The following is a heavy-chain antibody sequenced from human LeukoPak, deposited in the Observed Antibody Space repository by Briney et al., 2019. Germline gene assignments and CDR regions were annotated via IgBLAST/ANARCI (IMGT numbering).Heavy chain of an antibody. CDR1: GGSISSSSYY. V-gene: IGHV4-39*01. J-gene: IGHJ4*02. CDR3: ARIVGATLFDY. CDR2: IYYSGST. Sequence: SETLSLTCTVSGGSISSSSYYWGWIRRPPGKGLEWIGSIYYSGSTYYNPSLKSRVTISVDTSKNQFSLKLSSVTAADTAVYYCARIVGATLFDYWGQGTLVTVSS. D-gene: IGHD1-26*01.